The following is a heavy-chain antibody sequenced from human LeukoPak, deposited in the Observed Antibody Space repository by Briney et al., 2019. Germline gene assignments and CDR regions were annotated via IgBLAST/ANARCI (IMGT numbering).Heavy chain of an antibody. CDR1: GFTFSSYS. CDR3: ARESSSWSQDFDY. D-gene: IGHD6-13*01. CDR2: ISSSSSYI. Sequence: GGSLRLSRAASGFTFSSYSMNWVRQAPGKGLEWVSSISSSSSYIYYADSVKGRFTISRDNAKNSLYLRMNSLRAEDTAVYYCARESSSWSQDFDYWGQGTLVTVSS. J-gene: IGHJ4*02. V-gene: IGHV3-21*01.